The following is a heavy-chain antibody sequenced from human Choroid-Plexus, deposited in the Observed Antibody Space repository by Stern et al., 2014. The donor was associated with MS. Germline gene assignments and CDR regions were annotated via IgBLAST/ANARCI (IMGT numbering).Heavy chain of an antibody. CDR3: AKDRQDLTYLFDH. CDR1: GFTFGSCA. Sequence: VHLVESGGGVVQPGRPLRLSCVASGFTFGSCAMHWVRQAPGKGLVRVAGVSDDGSNKYYVGSVKGRFTISRDNSQNTLYMQMSSLRPEDTAVYYCAKDRQDLTYLFDHWGQGSLVTVSS. J-gene: IGHJ5*02. CDR2: VSDDGSNK. V-gene: IGHV3-30*18. D-gene: IGHD2-2*01.